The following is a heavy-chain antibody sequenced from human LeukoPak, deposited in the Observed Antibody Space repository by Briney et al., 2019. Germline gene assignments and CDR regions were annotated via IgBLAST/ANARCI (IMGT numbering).Heavy chain of an antibody. D-gene: IGHD5-18*01. CDR3: ARIQLWSFDY. CDR1: GGSISGSSYS. J-gene: IGHJ4*02. Sequence: SETLSLTCTVSGGSISGSSYSWGWIRQLPGKGLEWIGSIYYSGSTYYNPSLKSRVTISVDTSKNQFSLKLSSVTAADTAVYYCARIQLWSFDYWGQGTLVTVSS. V-gene: IGHV4-39*01. CDR2: IYYSGST.